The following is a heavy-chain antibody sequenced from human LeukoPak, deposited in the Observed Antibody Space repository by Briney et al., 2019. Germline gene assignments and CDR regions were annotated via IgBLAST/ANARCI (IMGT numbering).Heavy chain of an antibody. CDR1: GFTFTKYG. CDR3: VKGKWEHNQYYYGLAV. CDR2: VSFDQYNR. J-gene: IGHJ6*02. V-gene: IGHV3-30*18. D-gene: IGHD1/OR15-1a*01. Sequence: PGGSLRLSCAASGFTFTKYGMDWVRQAPGKGLEWLAVVSFDQYNRYYADSVQDRFTISRDNSKNTVYLQMNSLRTDDTAIYYCVKGKWEHNQYYYGLAVSGQAVTVIVSS.